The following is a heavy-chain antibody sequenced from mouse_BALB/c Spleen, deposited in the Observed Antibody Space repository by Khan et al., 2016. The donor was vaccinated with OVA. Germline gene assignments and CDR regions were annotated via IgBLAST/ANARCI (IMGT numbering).Heavy chain of an antibody. Sequence: VQLQESGAELVKPGASVTLSCTTSGYTFTSYWIQWVKQRPGQGLGWIGEIFPGTGTTYYNENFKGKATLTIDTSSTTAYMQLNRLTSEDSAFSSCARCYYCSDEFAYWGQGTLVTVSS. CDR2: IFPGTGTT. J-gene: IGHJ3*01. CDR1: GYTFTSYW. V-gene: IGHV1S132*01. CDR3: ARCYYCSDEFAY. D-gene: IGHD2-1*01.